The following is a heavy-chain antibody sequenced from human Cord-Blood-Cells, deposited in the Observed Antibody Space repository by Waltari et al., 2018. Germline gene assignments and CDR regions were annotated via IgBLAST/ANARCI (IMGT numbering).Heavy chain of an antibody. CDR1: GGSISRYY. CDR3: ARGSSIAALGY. D-gene: IGHD6-6*01. Sequence: QVQLQESGPGLVKPSETLSLTCTVSGGSISRYYWSWIRQPPGKGLEWIGYIYYSGSTNYNPSLKSRVTISVDTSKNQFSLKLSSVTAADTAVYYCARGSSIAALGYWGQGTLVTVSS. J-gene: IGHJ4*02. V-gene: IGHV4-59*01. CDR2: IYYSGST.